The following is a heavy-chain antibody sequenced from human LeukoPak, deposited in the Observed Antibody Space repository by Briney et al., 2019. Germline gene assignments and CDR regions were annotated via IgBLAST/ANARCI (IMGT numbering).Heavy chain of an antibody. Sequence: GGSLRLSCAASGFTFSNAWMSWVRQAPGKGLEWVGRIKSKTDGGTTDYAAPVKGRFTISRDDSKNTLYLQMNSLKTEDTAVYYCTTVLPYYYDSSGYYYFDYWGQRTLVTVSS. D-gene: IGHD3-22*01. CDR2: IKSKTDGGTT. V-gene: IGHV3-15*01. CDR1: GFTFSNAW. J-gene: IGHJ4*02. CDR3: TTVLPYYYDSSGYYYFDY.